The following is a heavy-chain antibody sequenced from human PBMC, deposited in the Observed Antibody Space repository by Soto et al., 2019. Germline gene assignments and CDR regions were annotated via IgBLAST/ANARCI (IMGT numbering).Heavy chain of an antibody. J-gene: IGHJ4*02. CDR2: IRSKAYGGTT. V-gene: IGHV3-49*03. CDR1: GFTFGDYA. CDR3: TRDRHPPGTPNHY. Sequence: PGGSLRLSCTASGFTFGDYAMSWFRQAPGKGLEWVGFIRSKAYGGTTEYAASVKGRFTISRDDSKSIAYLQMNSLKTEDTAVYYCTRDRHPPGTPNHYWGQGTLVTVSS.